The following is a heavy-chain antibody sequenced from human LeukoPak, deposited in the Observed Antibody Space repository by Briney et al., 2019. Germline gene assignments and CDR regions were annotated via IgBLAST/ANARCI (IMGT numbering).Heavy chain of an antibody. D-gene: IGHD3-10*01. V-gene: IGHV3-23*01. CDR3: ARVRAGYYYYMDV. CDR2: ISGSGGST. Sequence: GGSLRLSCAASGFTFSSYAMSWVRQAPGKGLEWVSAISGSGGSTYYADSVKGRFTISRDNSKNTLYLQMNSLRAEDTAVYYCARVRAGYYYYMDVWGKGTTVTVSS. CDR1: GFTFSSYA. J-gene: IGHJ6*03.